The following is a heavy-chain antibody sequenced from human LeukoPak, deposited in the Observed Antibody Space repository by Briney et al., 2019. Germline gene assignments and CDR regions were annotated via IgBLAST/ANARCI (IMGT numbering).Heavy chain of an antibody. V-gene: IGHV3-30*18. J-gene: IGHJ3*02. CDR1: GFTFRSCG. Sequence: PGGSLRLSCAAAGFTFRSCGMHWVRQAPGKGLEWVTVISYDGSTIYYADSVKGRFTISRDNSKKMLYLQMNSLRAEDTAVYYCAKDLSYEEQVPDALDIWGQGTMVTVSS. CDR3: AKDLSYEEQVPDALDI. CDR2: ISYDGSTI. D-gene: IGHD5-12*01.